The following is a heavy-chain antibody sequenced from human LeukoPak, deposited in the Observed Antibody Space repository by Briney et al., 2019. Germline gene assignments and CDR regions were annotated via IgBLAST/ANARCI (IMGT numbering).Heavy chain of an antibody. CDR2: IYYSGST. D-gene: IGHD6-13*01. CDR3: ARVVYSSSWYPNYYYYYYMDV. CDR1: GGSISSHY. J-gene: IGHJ6*03. Sequence: PSETLSLTCTFSGGSISSHYWSWIRQPPGKGLEWIGYIYYSGSTNYNPSLKSRVTISVDTSKNQFSLKLSSVTAADTAVYYCARVVYSSSWYPNYYYYYYMDVWGKGTTVTVSS. V-gene: IGHV4-59*11.